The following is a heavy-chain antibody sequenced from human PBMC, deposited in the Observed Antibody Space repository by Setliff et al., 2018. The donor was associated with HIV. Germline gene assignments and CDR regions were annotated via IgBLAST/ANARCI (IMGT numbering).Heavy chain of an antibody. J-gene: IGHJ3*02. D-gene: IGHD2-2*01. V-gene: IGHV1-18*01. CDR2: MNPNSGVS. CDR3: ARDRGVYCISSSCYSPVDAFDI. CDR1: GYVFTNYD. Sequence: ASVKVSCKASGYVFTNYDVHWMRRAPGQGLEWMGWMNPNSGVSGYAQKLQGRVTVTTDTSTSTAYMELRSLRSDDTAVYYCARDRGVYCISSSCYSPVDAFDIWGQGTMVTV.